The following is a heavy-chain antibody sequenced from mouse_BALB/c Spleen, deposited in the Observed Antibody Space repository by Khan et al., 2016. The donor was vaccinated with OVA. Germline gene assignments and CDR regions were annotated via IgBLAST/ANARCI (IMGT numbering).Heavy chain of an antibody. D-gene: IGHD1-1*02. CDR2: IYYSGSI. V-gene: IGHV3-1*02. J-gene: IGHJ4*01. Sequence: EVQLQQSGPDLVKPSQTLSLTCTVSGYSITSGYSWHWIRQFPRNKLESMGYIYYSGSIIYNPSLKSRISITRDTSKNPFFLQLNSVTTENTATYYCDRGGNNMGYWGQGTSVTVSS. CDR1: GYSITSGYS. CDR3: DRGGNNMGY.